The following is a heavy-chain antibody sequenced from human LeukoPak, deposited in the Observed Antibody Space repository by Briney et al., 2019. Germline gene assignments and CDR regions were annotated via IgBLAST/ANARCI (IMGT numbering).Heavy chain of an antibody. Sequence: GSLRLSCQASGFPFSTFPMSWVRQAPGKGLEWVPHITSSSTNIYYADSVKGRFTISRNNAKNALSLQMNSLRDEDTAVYYCATSGNYYLKYWGQGTLVTVSS. D-gene: IGHD1-26*01. CDR1: GFPFSTFP. V-gene: IGHV3-48*02. J-gene: IGHJ4*02. CDR2: ITSSSTNI. CDR3: ATSGNYYLKY.